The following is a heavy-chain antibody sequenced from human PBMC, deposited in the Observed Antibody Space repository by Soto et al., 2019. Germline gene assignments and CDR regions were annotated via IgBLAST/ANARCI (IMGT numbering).Heavy chain of an antibody. CDR3: TKAKHWYGMDV. V-gene: IGHV3-23*01. J-gene: IGHJ6*02. CDR2: IDTSGGVT. CDR1: GFTFSSFF. D-gene: IGHD1-1*01. Sequence: PGGSLRLSCTASGFTFSSFFMNWVCQAPGKGPEWVSGIDTSGGVTKYADSVKGRFTISRDNSKNTLYLQMNSLRAEDTALYYCTKAKHWYGMDVPGQGTTVTLSS.